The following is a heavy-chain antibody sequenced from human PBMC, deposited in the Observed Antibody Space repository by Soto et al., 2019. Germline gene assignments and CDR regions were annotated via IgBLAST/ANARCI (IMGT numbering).Heavy chain of an antibody. Sequence: GGSLRLSCAASGFTFSSYAVSWVRQAPGKGPEWISSISGSGSTIYYADSVKGRFTISRDNSKNTLYLQMSSLRAEDTAVYYCAKVFHYYDSSGYYYFDYWGQGTLVTVS. CDR2: ISGSGSTI. D-gene: IGHD3-22*01. J-gene: IGHJ4*02. CDR3: AKVFHYYDSSGYYYFDY. V-gene: IGHV3-23*01. CDR1: GFTFSSYA.